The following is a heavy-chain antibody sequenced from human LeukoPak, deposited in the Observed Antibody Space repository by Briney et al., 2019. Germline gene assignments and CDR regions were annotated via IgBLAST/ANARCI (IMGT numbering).Heavy chain of an antibody. CDR1: GFTFDEYG. V-gene: IGHV3-20*04. CDR2: ISLNGGAS. Sequence: PGGSLRLSCAASGFTFDEYGMSWVRQAPGKGLEWVSGISLNGGASGYADSVRGRFTISRDNANNSISLQMNSLRAGDTALYYCAREEGTTIFGVAYYYMDVWGKGTTVTVSS. D-gene: IGHD3-3*01. J-gene: IGHJ6*03. CDR3: AREEGTTIFGVAYYYMDV.